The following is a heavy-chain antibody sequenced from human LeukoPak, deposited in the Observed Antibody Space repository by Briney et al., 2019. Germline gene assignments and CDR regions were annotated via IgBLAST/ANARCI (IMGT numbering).Heavy chain of an antibody. CDR2: IYYSGST. J-gene: IGHJ4*02. CDR3: AREGVVGATTTVDY. CDR1: GGSISSSSYY. D-gene: IGHD1-26*01. Sequence: SETLSLTCTVSGGSISSSSYYWGWIRQPPGKGLEWIGSIYYSGSTYYNPSLKSRVTISVDRSKNQFSLKLSSATAADTAVYYCAREGVVGATTTVDYWGQGTLVTVSS. V-gene: IGHV4-39*07.